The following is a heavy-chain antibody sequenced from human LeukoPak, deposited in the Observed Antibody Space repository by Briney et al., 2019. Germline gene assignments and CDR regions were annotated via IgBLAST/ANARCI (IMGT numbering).Heavy chain of an antibody. D-gene: IGHD5-18*01. CDR3: AKGGWIQLWYSRGFDY. V-gene: IGHV3-23*01. CDR1: GFTFSSYA. CDR2: ISGSGGST. J-gene: IGHJ4*02. Sequence: PGGSLRLSCAASGFTFSSYAMSWVRQAPGKGLEWVSAISGSGGSTYYADSVKGRFPISRDNSKNTLYLQMNSLTAEDTAVYYCAKGGWIQLWYSRGFDYWGQGTLVTVSS.